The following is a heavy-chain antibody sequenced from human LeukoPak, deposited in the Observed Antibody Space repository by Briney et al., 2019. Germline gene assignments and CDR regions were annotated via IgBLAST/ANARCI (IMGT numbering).Heavy chain of an antibody. CDR1: GYTFTSYG. J-gene: IGHJ4*02. CDR3: ARRPPYCGGDCYADY. D-gene: IGHD2-21*02. CDR2: ISAYNGNT. Sequence: ASVKVSCTASGYTFTSYGISWVRQAPGQGLEWMGWISAYNGNTNYAQKLQGRVTMTTDTSTSTAYMELRSLRPDDTAVYYCARRPPYCGGDCYADYWGQGTLVTVSS. V-gene: IGHV1-18*01.